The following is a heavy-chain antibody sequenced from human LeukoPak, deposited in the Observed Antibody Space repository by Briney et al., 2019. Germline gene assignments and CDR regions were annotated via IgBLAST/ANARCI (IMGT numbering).Heavy chain of an antibody. Sequence: SQTLSLTCAISGDSVSSNSVAWNWIRQSPSRGLEWLGRTYYRSKWYNEYAVSAKSRISINPDTSKNQFSQQLNSVTPEDTAVYYCAREQQLGEGAYDIWGQGTMVTVSS. CDR3: AREQQLGEGAYDI. D-gene: IGHD6-13*01. CDR1: GDSVSSNSVA. CDR2: TYYRSKWYN. J-gene: IGHJ3*02. V-gene: IGHV6-1*01.